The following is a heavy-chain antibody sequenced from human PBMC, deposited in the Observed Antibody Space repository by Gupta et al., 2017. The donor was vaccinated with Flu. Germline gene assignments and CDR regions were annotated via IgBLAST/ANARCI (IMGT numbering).Heavy chain of an antibody. CDR2: IIPIFGTA. J-gene: IGHJ6*02. CDR1: GGTFSSYA. V-gene: IGHV1-69*01. D-gene: IGHD6-13*01. Sequence: QVQLVQSGAEVKKPGSSVKVSCKASGGTFSSYAISWVRQAPGQGLEWMGGIIPIFGTANYAQKFQGRVTITADESTCTAYMELSSLRSEDTAVYYCARDLRVAAAGFQYYYYGMDVWGQGTTVTVSS. CDR3: ARDLRVAAAGFQYYYYGMDV.